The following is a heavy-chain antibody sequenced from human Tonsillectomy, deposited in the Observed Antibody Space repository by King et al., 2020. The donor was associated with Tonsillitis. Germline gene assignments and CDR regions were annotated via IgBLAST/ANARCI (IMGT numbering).Heavy chain of an antibody. V-gene: IGHV3-9*01. CDR1: GFTFDDYA. CDR2: ISWNSGSI. Sequence: QLVQSGGGLVQPGRSLRLSCAASGFTFDDYAMHWVRQAPGKGLEWVSGISWNSGSIGYADSVKGRFTISRDNAKNSLYLQMNSLRAEDTALYYCAKDGDYGYSDYWGQGTLVTVSS. D-gene: IGHD4-17*01. J-gene: IGHJ4*02. CDR3: AKDGDYGYSDY.